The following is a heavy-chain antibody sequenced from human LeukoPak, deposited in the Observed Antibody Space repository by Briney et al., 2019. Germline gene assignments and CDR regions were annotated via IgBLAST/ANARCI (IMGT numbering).Heavy chain of an antibody. CDR1: GGSISSSNW. V-gene: IGHV4-4*02. CDR3: ARAQYQYYDSSGFDP. D-gene: IGHD3-22*01. J-gene: IGHJ2*01. CDR2: IYHSGST. Sequence: SGTLSLTCAVSGGSISSSNWWSWVRQPPGKGLEWIGEIYHSGSTNYNPSLKSRVTISVDTSKNQFSLKLSSVTAADTAVYYCARAQYQYYDSSGFDPWGRGTLVTVSS.